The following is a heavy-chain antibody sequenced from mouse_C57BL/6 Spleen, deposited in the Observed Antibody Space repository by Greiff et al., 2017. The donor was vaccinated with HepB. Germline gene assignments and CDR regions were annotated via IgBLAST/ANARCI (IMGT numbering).Heavy chain of an antibody. CDR1: GFSLTSYA. V-gene: IGHV2-9-1*01. Sequence: VKVVESGPGLVAPSQSLSITCTVSGFSLTSYAISWVRQPPGKGLEWLGVIWTGGGTNYNSALKSRLSISKDNSKSQVFLKMNSLQTDDTARYYCAKSDSSGYVSPFAYWGQGTLVTVSA. CDR2: IWTGGGT. D-gene: IGHD3-2*02. J-gene: IGHJ3*01. CDR3: AKSDSSGYVSPFAY.